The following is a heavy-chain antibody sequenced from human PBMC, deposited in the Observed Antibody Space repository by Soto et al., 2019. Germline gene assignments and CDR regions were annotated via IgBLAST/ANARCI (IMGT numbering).Heavy chain of an antibody. V-gene: IGHV1-18*01. CDR3: ARYGYCSSSSCYVGPDYYGMDV. Sequence: QVPLMQSGGEVKKPGASVKVSCKASGYIFSSYGISWVRQAPGQGLEWMGWISGYNGNTNYAQKFQSRVIMTTDTSTITAYMELRNLRSDDTAVYYCARYGYCSSSSCYVGPDYYGMDVWGQGTTVTVSS. CDR1: GYIFSSYG. J-gene: IGHJ6*02. D-gene: IGHD2-2*01. CDR2: ISGYNGNT.